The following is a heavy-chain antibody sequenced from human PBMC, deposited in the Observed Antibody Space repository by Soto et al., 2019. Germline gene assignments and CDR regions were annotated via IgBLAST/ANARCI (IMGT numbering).Heavy chain of an antibody. D-gene: IGHD4-17*01. J-gene: IGHJ4*02. CDR2: VFFNGIT. CDR1: GGSMRSTNYY. Sequence: QLHLQESGPGLVKASETLPLTCTVSGGSMRSTNYYWGWIRQPPGKGLEWIGNVFFNGITFYKPSLESRVSISVDTSKSQFSLRLNSVTAADTAVYYCVRQVGDYYFDQWGQGTLVTVSS. V-gene: IGHV4-39*01. CDR3: VRQVGDYYFDQ.